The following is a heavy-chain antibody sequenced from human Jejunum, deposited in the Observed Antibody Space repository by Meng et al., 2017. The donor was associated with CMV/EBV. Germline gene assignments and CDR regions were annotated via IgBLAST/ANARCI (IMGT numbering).Heavy chain of an antibody. J-gene: IGHJ4*02. CDR1: GFSVGVSS. Sequence: AASGFSVGVSSMNWVRQAPGKGLEWLAYIDSFSSTMYYIDSIKGRFTISRDNAKNSLYLQMNSLSAEDTAVYYCARDSIASALDYWGQGVRVTVSS. D-gene: IGHD6-13*01. V-gene: IGHV3-48*01. CDR2: IDSFSSTM. CDR3: ARDSIASALDY.